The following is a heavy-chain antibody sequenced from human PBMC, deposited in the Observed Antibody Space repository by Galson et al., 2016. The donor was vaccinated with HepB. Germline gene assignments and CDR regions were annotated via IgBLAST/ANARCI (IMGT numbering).Heavy chain of an antibody. D-gene: IGHD3-9*01. J-gene: IGHJ4*02. CDR2: ISYDGTNK. CDR1: GFTFSSYS. Sequence: SLRLSCAASGFTFSSYSMHWVRQAPGKGLEWVAIISYDGTNKYYADSVKGRFTIARDNSKNTLSLQMNSLRAEDTAVYYCAREPVRLDDLLTGPPKNPDYWGQGTLVTVSS. CDR3: AREPVRLDDLLTGPPKNPDY. V-gene: IGHV3-30*07.